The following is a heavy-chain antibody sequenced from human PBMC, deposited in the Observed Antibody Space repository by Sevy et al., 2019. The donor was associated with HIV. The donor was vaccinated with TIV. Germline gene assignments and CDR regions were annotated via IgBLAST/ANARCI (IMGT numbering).Heavy chain of an antibody. Sequence: GGSLRLSCAASGFTFSNAWMSWVRQAPGKGLEWVGRIKSKTDGGTTDYAAPVKGRFTISRDDSKNTLYLQMNSLKTGDTAVYYCTTWKDIVVVPAASFDYWGQGTLVTVSS. CDR3: TTWKDIVVVPAASFDY. CDR1: GFTFSNAW. D-gene: IGHD2-2*01. J-gene: IGHJ4*02. V-gene: IGHV3-15*01. CDR2: IKSKTDGGTT.